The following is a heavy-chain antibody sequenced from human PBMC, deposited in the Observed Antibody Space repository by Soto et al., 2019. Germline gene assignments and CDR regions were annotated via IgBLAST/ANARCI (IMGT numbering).Heavy chain of an antibody. CDR2: ISAYNGNT. CDR3: ARDLPPVDY. CDR1: GYTFTSYG. J-gene: IGHJ4*02. Sequence: QVQLVRSGAVVKKPAASVKVSCKASGYTFTSYGISWVRQAPPQGLEWMGWISAYNGNTNYAQKLQGRVTMTADTSTSTAYMELRSLTSDDPAVYYCARDLPPVDYWGQGTLVTFSS. V-gene: IGHV1-18*01.